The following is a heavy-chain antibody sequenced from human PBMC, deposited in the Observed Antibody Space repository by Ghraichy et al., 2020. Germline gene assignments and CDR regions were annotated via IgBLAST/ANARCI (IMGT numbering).Heavy chain of an antibody. CDR3: ARDVGDIVVVPAAMDV. V-gene: IGHV3-11*01. J-gene: IGHJ6*02. CDR2: ISSSGSTI. CDR1: GFTFSDYY. D-gene: IGHD2-2*01. Sequence: GESLNISCAASGFTFSDYYMSWIRQAPGKGLEWVSYISSSGSTIYYADSVKGRFTISRDNAKNSLYLQMNSLRAEDTAVYYCARDVGDIVVVPAAMDVWGQGTTVTVSS.